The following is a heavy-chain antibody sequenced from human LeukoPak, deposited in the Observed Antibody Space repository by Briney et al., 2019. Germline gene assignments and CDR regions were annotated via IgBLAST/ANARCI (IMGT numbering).Heavy chain of an antibody. CDR2: INPNSGGT. CDR3: ARASMIVVVMEFDP. CDR1: GYTFTGYY. D-gene: IGHD3-22*01. V-gene: IGHV1-2*02. Sequence: ASVKVSCKASGYTFTGYYMHWVRQAPGQGLEWMGWINPNSGGTNYAQKFQGRVTMTRDTSISTAYMELSRLRSDDTAVYYGARASMIVVVMEFDPWGQGTLVTVSS. J-gene: IGHJ5*02.